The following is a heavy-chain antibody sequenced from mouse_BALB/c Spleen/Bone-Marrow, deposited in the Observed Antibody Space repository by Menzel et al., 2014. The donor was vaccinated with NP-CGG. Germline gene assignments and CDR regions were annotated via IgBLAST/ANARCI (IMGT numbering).Heavy chain of an antibody. J-gene: IGHJ4*01. CDR2: ISNGGGST. CDR3: ARQLGLRWAMDY. CDR1: GFTFSSYT. D-gene: IGHD3-1*01. V-gene: IGHV5-12-2*01. Sequence: DVMLVESGGGLVQPGGSLKLSCAASGFTFSSYTVSWVRQTPEKRLEWVAYISNGGGSTYYPDTVEGRFTISRDNAKNTLYLQMSSLKSEDTAMYYCARQLGLRWAMDYWGQGTSVTVSS.